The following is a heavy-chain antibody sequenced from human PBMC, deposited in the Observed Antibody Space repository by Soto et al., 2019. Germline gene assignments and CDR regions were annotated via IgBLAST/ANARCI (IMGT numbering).Heavy chain of an antibody. V-gene: IGHV4-39*01. CDR3: SRRAPEGFDP. J-gene: IGHJ5*02. CDR1: GGSISKSSYY. Sequence: PWETLSLTCTVSGGSISKSSYYWVWIRQPPGKGLEWVGSMSYSGSTYYNPSLKSRVAISVDTSKNQLSLQVSSVTAADTAVYYCSRRAPEGFDPWGQGTLVTVSS. CDR2: MSYSGST.